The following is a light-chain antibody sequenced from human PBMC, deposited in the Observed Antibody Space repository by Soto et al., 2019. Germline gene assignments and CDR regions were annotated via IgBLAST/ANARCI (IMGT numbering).Light chain of an antibody. CDR1: TSDIGGYNY. CDR2: EVS. V-gene: IGLV2-14*01. J-gene: IGLJ2*01. CDR3: SSYTTSSTLV. Sequence: QSVLTQPASVSGSPGQSIAISCTGTTSDIGGYNYVSWYQQHPGKAPKVMIYEVSNRPSWISNRFSGSKSGNTASLTISGLQAEDEAHYYCSSYTTSSTLVFGGGTQLTVL.